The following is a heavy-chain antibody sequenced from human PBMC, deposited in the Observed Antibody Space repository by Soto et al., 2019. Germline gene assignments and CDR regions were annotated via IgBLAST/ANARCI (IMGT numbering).Heavy chain of an antibody. J-gene: IGHJ5*02. CDR3: AKGDNLGPKTGYAFDP. V-gene: IGHV6-1*01. D-gene: IGHD5-12*01. CDR1: RDSVSSNTAS. Sequence: SQTLSLTCALSRDSVSSNTASWNWIRQSPSRGLEWLGRTYFRSKWYNDYAVSVKSRIIINPDTSNNQFSLQLNSVTPEDTAVYFCAKGDNLGPKTGYAFDPWGQGIMVTVSS. CDR2: TYFRSKWYN.